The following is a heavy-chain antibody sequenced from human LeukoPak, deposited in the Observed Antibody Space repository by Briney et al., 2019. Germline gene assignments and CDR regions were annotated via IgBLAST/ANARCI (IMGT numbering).Heavy chain of an antibody. CDR3: ARTKQWLVSYYFDY. CDR1: GFTFSTYG. V-gene: IGHV3-30*03. Sequence: PGGSLRLSCAASGFTFSTYGMHWVRQAPGKGLEWVAVISYDGSDKYYADSGKGRFTISRDNSKNTLYLQMNSLRAEDTAVYYCARTKQWLVSYYFDYWGQGTLVTVSS. D-gene: IGHD6-19*01. CDR2: ISYDGSDK. J-gene: IGHJ4*02.